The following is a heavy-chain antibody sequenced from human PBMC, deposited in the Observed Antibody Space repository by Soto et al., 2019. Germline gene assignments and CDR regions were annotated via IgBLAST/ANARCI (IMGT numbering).Heavy chain of an antibody. J-gene: IGHJ3*02. V-gene: IGHV3-33*01. CDR1: GFTFSSYG. CDR2: IWYDGSNK. D-gene: IGHD6-19*01. Sequence: QVQLVESGGGVVQPGRSLRLSCAASGFTFSSYGMHWVRQAPGKGLEWVAGIWYDGSNKYYADSVKGRFTISRDNSKNTLYLQMNSLRAEDTAVYYCARDIAVAATGAFDIWGQGTMVTVSS. CDR3: ARDIAVAATGAFDI.